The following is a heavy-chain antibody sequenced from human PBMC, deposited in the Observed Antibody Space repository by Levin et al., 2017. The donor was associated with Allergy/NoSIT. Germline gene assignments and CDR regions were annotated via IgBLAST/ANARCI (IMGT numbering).Heavy chain of an antibody. CDR1: GFTFSSYG. CDR2: IWYDGSNK. D-gene: IGHD3-10*01. Sequence: GGSLRLSCAASGFTFSSYGMHWVRQAPGKGLEWVAVIWYDGSNKYYADSVKGRFTISRDNSKNTLYLQMNSLRAEDTAVYYCARDPITRYGSGSYYAYYYFDYWGQGTLVTVSS. V-gene: IGHV3-33*01. J-gene: IGHJ4*02. CDR3: ARDPITRYGSGSYYAYYYFDY.